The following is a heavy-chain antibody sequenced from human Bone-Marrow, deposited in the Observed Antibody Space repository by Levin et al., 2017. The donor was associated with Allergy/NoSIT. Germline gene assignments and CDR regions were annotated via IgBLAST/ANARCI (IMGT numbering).Heavy chain of an antibody. CDR3: ARVDQLLTDDGMDR. V-gene: IGHV3-11*01. Sequence: GESLKISCAASGFTFSDYYMSWVRQAPGKGLEWVSYIGSSGSPIYYADSVKGRFTISRDNAKNSLFLQMNSLRAEDTALYYCARVDQLLTDDGMDRWGQGTTVTVSS. D-gene: IGHD1-26*01. CDR1: GFTFSDYY. CDR2: IGSSGSPI. J-gene: IGHJ6*02.